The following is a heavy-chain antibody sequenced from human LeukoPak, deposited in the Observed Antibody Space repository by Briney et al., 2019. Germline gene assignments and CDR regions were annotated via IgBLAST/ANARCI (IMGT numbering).Heavy chain of an antibody. CDR3: ARGVATINSHYFNY. J-gene: IGHJ4*02. D-gene: IGHD5-12*01. V-gene: IGHV1-18*04. CDR2: ISAYNGNT. CDR1: GYTFTSYG. Sequence: ASVKVSCKASGYTFTSYGISWVRQAPGQGLEWMGWISAYNGNTNYAQKLQGRVTMTTDTSTSTAYMELRSLRSDDTAVYYCARGVATINSHYFNYWGQGTLVTVSS.